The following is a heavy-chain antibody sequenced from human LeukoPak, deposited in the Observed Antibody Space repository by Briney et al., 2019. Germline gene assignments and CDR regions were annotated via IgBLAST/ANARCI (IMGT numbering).Heavy chain of an antibody. D-gene: IGHD3-10*01. CDR3: ARTRKTGTMVRGVMGYFDY. CDR1: GGSFSGYY. CDR2: VNHSGST. Sequence: SETLSLTCAVYGGSFSGYYWSWIRQPPGKGLEWIGEVNHSGSTNYNPSLKSRVTISVDTSKNQFSLKLSSVTAADTAVYYCARTRKTGTMVRGVMGYFDYWGQGTLVTVSS. J-gene: IGHJ4*02. V-gene: IGHV4-34*01.